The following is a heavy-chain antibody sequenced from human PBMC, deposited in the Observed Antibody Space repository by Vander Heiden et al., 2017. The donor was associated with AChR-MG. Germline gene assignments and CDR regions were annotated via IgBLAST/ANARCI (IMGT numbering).Heavy chain of an antibody. J-gene: IGHJ5*02. CDR2: INHSGTT. V-gene: IGHV4-34*01. D-gene: IGHD4-17*01. CDR1: GGSFRGSY. CDR3: ARDSGGPRGFNYGGTPNWFDH. Sequence: QVQLQQWGAGLLKPSETLSLTCAVYGGSFRGSYWSWIRQPPGKGLEWIGEINHSGTTNYNPSLKSRVTISVDTAKNQFSLKLMSVTAADTAVYYCARDSGGPRGFNYGGTPNWFDHWCHGTLVNVSS.